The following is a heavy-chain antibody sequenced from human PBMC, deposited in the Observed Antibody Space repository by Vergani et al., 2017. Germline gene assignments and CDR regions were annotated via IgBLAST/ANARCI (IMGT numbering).Heavy chain of an antibody. D-gene: IGHD3-22*01. CDR2: IRYDGSNK. CDR3: ANNYYDRSGYYDY. J-gene: IGHJ4*02. CDR1: GFTFSSYG. Sequence: QVQLVESGGGVVQPGGSLRLSCAASGFTFSSYGMHWVRQAPGKGLEWVAFIRYDGSNKYYADSVKGRFTFSRDNSKNTLYLQMNSLRAEDTAVYYCANNYYDRSGYYDYWGQGTLVTVSS. V-gene: IGHV3-30*02.